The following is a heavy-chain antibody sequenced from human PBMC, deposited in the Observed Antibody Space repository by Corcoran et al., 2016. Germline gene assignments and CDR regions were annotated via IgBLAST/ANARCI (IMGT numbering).Heavy chain of an antibody. CDR2: ISYDGSNK. CDR1: GFTFSSYG. J-gene: IGHJ3*02. Sequence: QVQLVESGGGVVQPGRSLRLSCVASGFTFSSYGMHWVRQAPGKGLEWVAVISYDGSNKYYADSVKGRFTISRDNSKNTLYLQMNSLRAEDTAVYYCAKLTGDAFDIWGQGTMVTVSS. V-gene: IGHV3-30*18. CDR3: AKLTGDAFDI.